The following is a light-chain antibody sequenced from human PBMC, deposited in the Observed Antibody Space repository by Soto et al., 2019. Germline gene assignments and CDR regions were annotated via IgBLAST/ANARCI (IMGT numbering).Light chain of an antibody. CDR1: SSDVGGYNY. J-gene: IGLJ2*01. V-gene: IGLV2-8*01. Sequence: QSALTQPPSASGSPGQSVTISCTGTSSDVGGYNYVSWYQQHPGKAPKLMIYEVSKRPSGVPDRFSGSKSGNTASLTVSGLQAEDEADYYCQSFDSSLTGPILGVGTKLTVL. CDR2: EVS. CDR3: QSFDSSLTGPI.